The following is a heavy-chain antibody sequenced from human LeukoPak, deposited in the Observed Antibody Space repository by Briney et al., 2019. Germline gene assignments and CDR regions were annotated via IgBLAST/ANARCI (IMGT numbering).Heavy chain of an antibody. J-gene: IGHJ4*02. D-gene: IGHD1-26*01. CDR3: ARGMTGSYFGYFDY. CDR2: ISSSGSTI. CDR1: GFTFSSYE. V-gene: IGHV3-48*03. Sequence: PGGSLRLSCEASGFTFSSYEMNWVRQAPGKGLEWVSYISSSGSTIYYADSVKGRFPICRDNAKHSLYLQVKSLRGDDTAVYYCARGMTGSYFGYFDYWGQGTLVTVSS.